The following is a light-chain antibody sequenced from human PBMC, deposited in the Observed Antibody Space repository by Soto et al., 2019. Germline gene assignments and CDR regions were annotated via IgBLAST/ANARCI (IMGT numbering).Light chain of an antibody. CDR1: QRVQTF. Sequence: EIVLQQSPATLSLSPGASSTLSRRASQRVQTFLVWYPQSPGQAPRLLIYDASQRAAGIPARFSGSGFGTDFTLTIRSLEPEDAAVYYCQKSSNWPPITVGKGKRLVI. CDR3: QKSSNWPPIT. V-gene: IGKV3-11*01. J-gene: IGKJ5*01. CDR2: DAS.